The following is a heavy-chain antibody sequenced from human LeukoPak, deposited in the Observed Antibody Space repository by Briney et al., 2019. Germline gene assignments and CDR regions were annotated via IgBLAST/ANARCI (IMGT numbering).Heavy chain of an antibody. Sequence: GGSLRLSCAASGFTFSTYGMSWVRQAPGKGLEWVSGISPSGDITYYADSVKGRFTISRDNSKNTLYLQMNNLRAEDTAIYYCAKAANYDILTGYYLDYWGQGTLVTVSS. CDR2: ISPSGDIT. V-gene: IGHV3-23*01. J-gene: IGHJ4*02. CDR3: AKAANYDILTGYYLDY. D-gene: IGHD3-9*01. CDR1: GFTFSTYG.